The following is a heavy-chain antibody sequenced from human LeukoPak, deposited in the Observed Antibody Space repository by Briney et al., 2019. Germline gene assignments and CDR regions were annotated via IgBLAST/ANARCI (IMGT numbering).Heavy chain of an antibody. J-gene: IGHJ3*02. Sequence: ASVKVSCKASGYTSTGSPMHWVRQAPGQRLEWLGWINAGNGNTKYSQKFQDRVTITKDTSANIVYMELSSLSSEDTAVYYCAREGYGSAAVNSFDIWGQGTMVTVSS. CDR2: INAGNGNT. CDR1: GYTSTGSP. V-gene: IGHV1-3*01. D-gene: IGHD2-15*01. CDR3: AREGYGSAAVNSFDI.